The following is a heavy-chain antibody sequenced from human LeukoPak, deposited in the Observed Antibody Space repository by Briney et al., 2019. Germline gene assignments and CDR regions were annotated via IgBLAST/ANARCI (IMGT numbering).Heavy chain of an antibody. CDR3: ARDQEGFDY. V-gene: IGHV1-24*01. Sequence: ASVKVSCKVSGYTLTELSMHWVRQAPGKGLEWMGGFDPEDGEAIYAQKFQGRVTVTRDTSTSTVHMELSGLRSEDTAVYYCARDQEGFDYWGQGTLVTVSS. J-gene: IGHJ4*02. CDR2: FDPEDGEA. CDR1: GYTLTELS.